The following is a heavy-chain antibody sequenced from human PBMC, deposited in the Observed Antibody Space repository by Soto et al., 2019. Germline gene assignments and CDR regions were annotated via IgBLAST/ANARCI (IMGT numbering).Heavy chain of an antibody. V-gene: IGHV1-69*08. CDR1: GGTFSSYT. J-gene: IGHJ5*02. D-gene: IGHD3-10*01. CDR2: IIPILGIA. Sequence: QVQLVQSGAEVKKPGSSVKVSCKASGGTFSSYTISWVRQAPGQGLEWMGRIIPILGIANYAQKFQGRVTSTANKSTNTAYMELSIQRSEDTAVYYCARDSALYYYGSGSYSWFDPWGQGTLVTVSS. CDR3: ARDSALYYYGSGSYSWFDP.